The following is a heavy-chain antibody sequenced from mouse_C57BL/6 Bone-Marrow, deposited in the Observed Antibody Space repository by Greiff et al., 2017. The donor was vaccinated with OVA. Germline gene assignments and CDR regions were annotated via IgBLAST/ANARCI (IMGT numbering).Heavy chain of an antibody. CDR3: AIDYGSSYIDY. J-gene: IGHJ2*01. D-gene: IGHD1-1*01. CDR2: IYPRDGST. CDR1: GYTFTDHT. V-gene: IGHV1-78*01. Sequence: VQLQQSDAELVKPGASVKISCKVSGYTFTDHTIHWMKQRPEQGLEWIGYIYPRDGSTKYNEKFQGKAPLTADKSSSTAYMQLNSLTSEDSAVYFCAIDYGSSYIDYWGQGTTLTVSS.